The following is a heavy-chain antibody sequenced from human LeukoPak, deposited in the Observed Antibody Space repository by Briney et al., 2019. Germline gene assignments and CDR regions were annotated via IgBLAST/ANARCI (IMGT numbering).Heavy chain of an antibody. CDR1: GYTFTSYD. Sequence: GASVKVSCKASGYTFTSYDINWVRQASGQGLEWMGWMNPNSGNTGYAQKFQGRVTITRNTSISTAYMELSSLRSEDTAVYYCARASEGNYDYGDYESLDYYYYMDVWGKGTTVTVSS. D-gene: IGHD4-17*01. J-gene: IGHJ6*03. CDR3: ARASEGNYDYGDYESLDYYYYMDV. V-gene: IGHV1-8*03. CDR2: MNPNSGNT.